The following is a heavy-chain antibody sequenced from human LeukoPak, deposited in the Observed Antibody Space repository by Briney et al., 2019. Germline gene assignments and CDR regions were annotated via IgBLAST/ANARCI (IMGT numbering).Heavy chain of an antibody. CDR2: INWNGNTI. D-gene: IGHD2-8*01. Sequence: GGSLRLSCAASGFTFDDYDISWVRQAPGKGLEWVSHINWNGNTIGYADSVKGRFTISRDNAKNSVYLQMNSLRAEDTALYYCARGLMGGHPHFDYWGQGTLVTVSS. V-gene: IGHV3-20*04. CDR1: GFTFDDYD. J-gene: IGHJ4*02. CDR3: ARGLMGGHPHFDY.